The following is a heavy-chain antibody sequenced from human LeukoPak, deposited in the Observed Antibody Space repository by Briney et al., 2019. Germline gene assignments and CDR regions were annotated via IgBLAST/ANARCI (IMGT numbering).Heavy chain of an antibody. CDR3: TTEDSGVWGSYRDAFDI. D-gene: IGHD3-16*02. CDR1: GFTFSNAW. Sequence: GGSLRLSCAASGFTFSNAWMSWVRQAPGKGLEWVGRIKSKTDGGTTDYAAPVKGRFTISRVDSKNTLYLQMNSLKTEDTAVYYCTTEDSGVWGSYRDAFDIWGQGTMVTVSS. J-gene: IGHJ3*02. CDR2: IKSKTDGGTT. V-gene: IGHV3-15*01.